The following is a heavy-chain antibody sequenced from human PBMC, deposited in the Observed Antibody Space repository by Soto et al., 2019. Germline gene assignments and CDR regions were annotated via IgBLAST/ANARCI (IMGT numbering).Heavy chain of an antibody. CDR1: GGSISSGGYS. Sequence: SETLSLTCAVSGGSISSGGYSWSWIRQPPGKGLEWIGYIYNSGSTYYNPSLKSRVTISVDRSKNQFSLKLSSVTAADTAVYYCARSSGYCSSTSCYFDWFDPWGQGTLVTVSS. V-gene: IGHV4-30-2*01. D-gene: IGHD2-2*01. J-gene: IGHJ5*02. CDR3: ARSSGYCSSTSCYFDWFDP. CDR2: IYNSGST.